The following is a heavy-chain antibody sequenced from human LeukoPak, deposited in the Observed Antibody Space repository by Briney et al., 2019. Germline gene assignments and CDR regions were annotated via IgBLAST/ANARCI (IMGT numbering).Heavy chain of an antibody. CDR1: GYSFSHYG. V-gene: IGHV1-18*01. J-gene: IGHJ4*02. CDR2: ISAFNYII. CDR3: TRGSSISAQGDT. Sequence: ASVKVSCKTSGYSFSHYGISWWRQAPGQGLEWVGWISAFNYIIEYAQKFQGRVTMTQDTATSTAYMELRSLTSDDTAVFYCTRGSSISAQGDTWGQGTLVTVPS. D-gene: IGHD3-16*01.